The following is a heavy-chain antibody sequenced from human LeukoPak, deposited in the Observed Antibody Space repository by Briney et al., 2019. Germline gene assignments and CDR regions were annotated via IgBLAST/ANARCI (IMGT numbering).Heavy chain of an antibody. Sequence: GSLRLSCAASGFTFFNYWMSWVRQAPGKGLEWVANINLEGSQKYYVDSLKGRFTISRDNANNLLYLQMNSLRAEDTAVYYCARDTGQYAPGTPGFTRFDPWGQGALVTVSS. CDR1: GFTFFNYW. V-gene: IGHV3-7*01. J-gene: IGHJ5*02. CDR3: ARDTGQYAPGTPGFTRFDP. D-gene: IGHD3-10*01. CDR2: INLEGSQK.